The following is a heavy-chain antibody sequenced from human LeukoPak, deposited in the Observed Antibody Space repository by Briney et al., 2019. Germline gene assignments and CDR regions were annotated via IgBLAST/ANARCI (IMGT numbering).Heavy chain of an antibody. CDR3: AREWLRARFDY. CDR2: IYSGGST. J-gene: IGHJ4*02. CDR1: GFTVSSNY. Sequence: GGSLRLSCAASGFTVSSNYMSWVRQAPGKGLEWVSVIYSGGSTYYADSVKGRFTISRDNSKNTLYLQMNSLRAGDTAVYYCAREWLRARFDYWGQGTLVTVSS. V-gene: IGHV3-66*01. D-gene: IGHD5-12*01.